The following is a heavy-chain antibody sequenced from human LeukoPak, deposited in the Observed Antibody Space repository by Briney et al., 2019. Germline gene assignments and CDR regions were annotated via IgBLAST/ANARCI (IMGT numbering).Heavy chain of an antibody. J-gene: IGHJ4*02. CDR2: IYYSGST. CDR3: ARTYTVTYYFDY. V-gene: IGHV4-39*01. D-gene: IGHD4-11*01. CDR1: GGSISSYY. Sequence: SETLSLTCTVSGGSISSYYWSWIRQPPGKGLEWIGSIYYSGSTYYNPSPKSRVTISVDTSKNQFSLKLSSVTAADTAVYYCARTYTVTYYFDYWGQGTLVTVSS.